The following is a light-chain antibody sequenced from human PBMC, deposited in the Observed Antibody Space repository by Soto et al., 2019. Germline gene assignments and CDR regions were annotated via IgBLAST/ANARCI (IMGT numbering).Light chain of an antibody. CDR2: EVS. J-gene: IGLJ1*01. CDR3: SSYTSTGTSV. V-gene: IGLV2-18*02. Sequence: QSVLTQPPSVSGSPGQSVTISCTGTSSDVGSYDRVSWYQQPPGTAPKLMIYEVSNRPSGVPDRFSGPKSGNTASLTISGLQAEDEADYHCSSYTSTGTSVFGTGTKLTVL. CDR1: SSDVGSYDR.